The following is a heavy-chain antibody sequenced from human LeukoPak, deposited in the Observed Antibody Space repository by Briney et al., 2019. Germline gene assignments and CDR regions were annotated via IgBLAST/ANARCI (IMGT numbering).Heavy chain of an antibody. V-gene: IGHV4-39*01. CDR1: GGSISSSSYY. D-gene: IGHD6-19*01. CDR3: AQESVAGTYFDS. Sequence: SETLSLTCTVSGGSISSSSYYWGWIRQPPGKGLEWIGSIFYSGNTYYNPSLKSRVTISVDTPKSQFSLRLSSVTAADTAVYYCAQESVAGTYFDSWGQRTLVTASS. CDR2: IFYSGNT. J-gene: IGHJ4*02.